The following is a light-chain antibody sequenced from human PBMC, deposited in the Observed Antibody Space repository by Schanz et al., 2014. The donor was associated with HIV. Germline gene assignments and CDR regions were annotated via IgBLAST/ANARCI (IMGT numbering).Light chain of an antibody. CDR1: QSVDGY. CDR3: QQYNDGSYT. CDR2: EAS. J-gene: IGKJ2*01. Sequence: DIQMTQSPSSLSASVGDRVTITCRASQSVDGYLNWYQQKPGKAPNLLISEASTLETGVPSRFSGSGSGTEFTLAISSLQPEDFATYYCQQYNDGSYTFGQGTKLEIK. V-gene: IGKV1-5*03.